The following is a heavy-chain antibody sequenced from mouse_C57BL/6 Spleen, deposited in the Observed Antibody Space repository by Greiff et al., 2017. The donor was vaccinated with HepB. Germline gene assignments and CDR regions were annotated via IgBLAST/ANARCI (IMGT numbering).Heavy chain of an antibody. CDR2: IYPGSGNT. V-gene: IGHV1-76*01. CDR3: ARGRDEYWYFDV. D-gene: IGHD3-3*01. Sequence: QVQLQQSGAELVRPGASVKLSCKASGYTFTDYYINWVKQRPGQGLEWIARIYPGSGNTYYNEKFKGKATLTAEKSSSTAYMQLSSLTSEDSAVYFCARGRDEYWYFDVWGTGTTVTVSS. CDR1: GYTFTDYY. J-gene: IGHJ1*03.